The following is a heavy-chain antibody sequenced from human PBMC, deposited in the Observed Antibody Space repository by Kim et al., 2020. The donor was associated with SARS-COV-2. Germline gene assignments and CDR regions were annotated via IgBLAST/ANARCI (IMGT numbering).Heavy chain of an antibody. Sequence: PTLKSRVTISVDTSKKQFSLKLSSVTAADTAVYYCARVMDDYVTVWYFDLWGRGTLVTVSS. V-gene: IGHV4-31*02. D-gene: IGHD3-16*01. J-gene: IGHJ2*01. CDR3: ARVMDDYVTVWYFDL.